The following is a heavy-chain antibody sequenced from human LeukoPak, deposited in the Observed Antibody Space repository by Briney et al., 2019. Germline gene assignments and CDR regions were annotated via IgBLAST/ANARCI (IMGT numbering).Heavy chain of an antibody. CDR1: SDSISGYH. CDR2: IYHSGST. D-gene: IGHD3-10*01. Sequence: KTSETLSLTCTVSSDSISGYHWSWIRQPPGKGLEWIGYIYHSGSTYYNPSLKSRVTISVDRSKNQFSLKLSSVTAADTAVYYCARVLDYYGSGSPYYFDYWGQGTLVTVSS. CDR3: ARVLDYYGSGSPYYFDY. V-gene: IGHV4-59*12. J-gene: IGHJ4*02.